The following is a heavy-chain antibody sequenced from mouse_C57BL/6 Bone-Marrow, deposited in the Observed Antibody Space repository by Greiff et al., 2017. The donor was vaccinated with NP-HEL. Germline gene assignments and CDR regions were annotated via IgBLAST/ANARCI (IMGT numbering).Heavy chain of an antibody. J-gene: IGHJ4*01. CDR3: ARDGYYVGDYAMDY. V-gene: IGHV2-6*03. D-gene: IGHD2-3*01. CDR1: GFSLTSYG. CDR2: IWSDGST. Sequence: QVQLKESGPGLVAPSQSLSITCTVSGFSLTSYGVHWVRQPPGKGLEWLVVIWSDGSTTYNSALKSRLSISKDNSKSQVFLKMNSLQTDDTAMYYWARDGYYVGDYAMDYWGQGTSVTVSS.